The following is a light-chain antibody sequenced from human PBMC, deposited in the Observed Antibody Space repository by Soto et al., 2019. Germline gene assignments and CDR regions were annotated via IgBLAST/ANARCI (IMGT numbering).Light chain of an antibody. CDR3: QVWDSSTDLWV. Sequence: SYELTQPPSVSVAPRQTARITCGGNNIGSKSVHWYQQKPGQAPVLVVYDDSGRPSGIPERFSGSNSENTATLTISRVEAGDEADYYCQVWDSSTDLWVFGGGTKVTVL. CDR1: NIGSKS. CDR2: DDS. J-gene: IGLJ3*02. V-gene: IGLV3-21*02.